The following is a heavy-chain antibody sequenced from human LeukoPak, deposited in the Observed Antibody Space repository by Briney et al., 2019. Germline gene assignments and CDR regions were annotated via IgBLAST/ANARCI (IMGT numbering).Heavy chain of an antibody. Sequence: GGSLRLSCAASGFFFSNFGMHWVRQAPGKGLEWVAVLSYDGSDEYYVDSVKGRFTISRDNSKNTLYLQMSSLRAEDTAVYYCARGYGYADYWDQGTLVTVSS. D-gene: IGHD5-18*01. J-gene: IGHJ4*02. CDR2: LSYDGSDE. CDR3: ARGYGYADY. V-gene: IGHV3-30*03. CDR1: GFFFSNFG.